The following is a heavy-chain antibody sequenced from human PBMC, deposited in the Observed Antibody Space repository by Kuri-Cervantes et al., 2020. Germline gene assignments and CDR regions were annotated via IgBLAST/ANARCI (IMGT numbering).Heavy chain of an antibody. J-gene: IGHJ6*03. CDR2: IYYSGST. D-gene: IGHD2-21*02. Sequence: SETLSLTCTVSGGSISSYYWSWIRQPPGKGLEWIGYIYYSGSTNYNPSLKSRVTISVDTSKNQFSLKLSSVTAADTAVYYCARERGDHAYYYYYYYMDVWGKGTTVTVSS. CDR3: ARERGDHAYYYYYYYMDV. CDR1: GGSISSYY. V-gene: IGHV4-59*12.